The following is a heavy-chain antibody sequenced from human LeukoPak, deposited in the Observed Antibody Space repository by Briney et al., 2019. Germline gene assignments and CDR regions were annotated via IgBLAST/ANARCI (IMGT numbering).Heavy chain of an antibody. Sequence: PGGSLRLSCTASGFTFGDYAVSWVRQAPGKGLEWVGFIRSKAYGGRTEYAASVKGRFTISRDDSKSIAYLQMNSLKTEDTALYYCTREQTPLVAAADYWGQGTLVTVSS. J-gene: IGHJ4*02. D-gene: IGHD6-13*01. CDR1: GFTFGDYA. V-gene: IGHV3-49*04. CDR2: IRSKAYGGRT. CDR3: TREQTPLVAAADY.